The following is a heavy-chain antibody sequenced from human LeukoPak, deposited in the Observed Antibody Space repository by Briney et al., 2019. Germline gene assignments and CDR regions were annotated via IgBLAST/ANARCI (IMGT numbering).Heavy chain of an antibody. CDR1: GFTFNIYA. CDR2: ISSSSSSI. J-gene: IGHJ4*02. Sequence: GGSLRLSCSASGFTFNIYAMHWVRQAPGKGLEWVSSISSSSSSIYYAASVKGRFTISRDNAKNSLYLQMNSLRAEDTAVYYCARDDLRGYSSSWYGIFDYWGQGTLVTVSS. V-gene: IGHV3-21*01. CDR3: ARDDLRGYSSSWYGIFDY. D-gene: IGHD6-13*01.